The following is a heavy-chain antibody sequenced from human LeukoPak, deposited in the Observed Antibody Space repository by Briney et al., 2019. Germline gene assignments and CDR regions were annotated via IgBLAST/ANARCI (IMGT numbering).Heavy chain of an antibody. CDR1: GGSISSSSYY. Sequence: SGTLSLTCTVSGGSISSSSYYWGWIRQPPGKGLEWIGSIYYSGSTYYNPSLKSRVTISVDTSKNQFSLKLSSVTAADTAVYYCARRVSVAGTPEYYFDYWGQGTLVTVSS. D-gene: IGHD6-19*01. V-gene: IGHV4-39*01. J-gene: IGHJ4*02. CDR2: IYYSGST. CDR3: ARRVSVAGTPEYYFDY.